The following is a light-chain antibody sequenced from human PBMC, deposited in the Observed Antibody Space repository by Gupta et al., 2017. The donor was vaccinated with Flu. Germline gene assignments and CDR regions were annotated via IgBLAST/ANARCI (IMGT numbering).Light chain of an antibody. V-gene: IGKV3-20*01. Sequence: GTLSLSPGERATLSCRASQSLTNMYLAWYQQKPGQAPRLLIYGASSRATGIPDRFSGSGSGTDLMLNISRVEPEDAAVYYCHQYGMQPLTFGEGTNVEIK. CDR2: GAS. CDR3: HQYGMQPLT. J-gene: IGKJ4*02. CDR1: QSLTNMY.